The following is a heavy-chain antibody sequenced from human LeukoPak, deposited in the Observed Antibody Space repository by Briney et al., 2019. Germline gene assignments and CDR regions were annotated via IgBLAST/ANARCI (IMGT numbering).Heavy chain of an antibody. CDR3: ATFGSGSRGTNSFDY. D-gene: IGHD3-10*01. CDR1: GFIVSDNY. CDR2: ITSDGAGP. J-gene: IGHJ4*02. V-gene: IGHV3-23*01. Sequence: GGSLRLSCAASGFIVSDNYMSWVRQAPGKGLEWVSAITSDGAGPFHADSVKGRFTISRDNSMNTQYLQMNSLRAEDTAVYYCATFGSGSRGTNSFDYWGQGTLVTVSS.